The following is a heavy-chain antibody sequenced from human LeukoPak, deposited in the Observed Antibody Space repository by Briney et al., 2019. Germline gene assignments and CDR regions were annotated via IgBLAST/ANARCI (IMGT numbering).Heavy chain of an antibody. V-gene: IGHV4-59*01. Sequence: PSETLSLTCTVSGGPISSYYWSWIRQPPGKGLEWIGYIYYSGSTNYNPSLKSRVTISVDTSKNQFSLKLSSVTAADTAVYYCARGNVDTAMVKDYWGQGTLVTVSS. D-gene: IGHD5-18*01. CDR2: IYYSGST. CDR1: GGPISSYY. J-gene: IGHJ4*02. CDR3: ARGNVDTAMVKDY.